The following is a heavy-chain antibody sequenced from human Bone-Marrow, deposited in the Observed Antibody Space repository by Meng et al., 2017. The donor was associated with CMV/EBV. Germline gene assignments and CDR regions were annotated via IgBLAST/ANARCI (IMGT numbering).Heavy chain of an antibody. CDR1: GGTFSSYA. Sequence: SVKVSCKASGGTFSSYAISWVRQAPGQGLEWMGGIIPILGIANYAQKFQGRVTITADKSTSTAYMEVSNLRSEDTAVYYCARSMVRGVILLMDVWGQGTTVTVSS. J-gene: IGHJ6*02. D-gene: IGHD3-10*01. CDR2: IIPILGIA. CDR3: ARSMVRGVILLMDV. V-gene: IGHV1-69*10.